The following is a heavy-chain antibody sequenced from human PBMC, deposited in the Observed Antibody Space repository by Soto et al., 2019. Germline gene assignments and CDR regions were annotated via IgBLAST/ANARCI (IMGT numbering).Heavy chain of an antibody. J-gene: IGHJ5*02. CDR2: IYHSGIT. CDR3: ANFHHTYNGWFDP. D-gene: IGHD1-1*01. Sequence: SETLSLTCSVSGVSINSGGYFCSWIRQHPGKGLECIGYIYHSGITYYNPSLKSRVTISVDTSKNEFSLQLRSVTAADTAVYFCANFHHTYNGWFDPWGQGTLVTVSS. CDR1: GVSINSGGYF. V-gene: IGHV4-31*03.